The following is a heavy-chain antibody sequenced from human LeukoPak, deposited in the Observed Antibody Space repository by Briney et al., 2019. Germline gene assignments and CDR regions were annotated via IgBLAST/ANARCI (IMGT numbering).Heavy chain of an antibody. CDR3: ARGRPITMVRGANAFDV. V-gene: IGHV3-11*05. Sequence: PGGSLRLSCAASGFTFSDYYMSWIRQAPGKGLEWVSYISSSSSYTNYADSVKGRFTISRDNAKNSLYLQMNSLRAEDTAVYYCARGRPITMVRGANAFDVWGQGTMVTVSS. D-gene: IGHD3-10*01. CDR1: GFTFSDYY. CDR2: ISSSSSYT. J-gene: IGHJ3*01.